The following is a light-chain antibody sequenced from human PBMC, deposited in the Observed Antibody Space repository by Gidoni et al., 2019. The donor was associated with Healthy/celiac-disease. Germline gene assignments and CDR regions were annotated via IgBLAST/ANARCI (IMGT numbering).Light chain of an antibody. Sequence: VPMLQSQSSLSAPVGDRVTITCRASQSISSYLNWYQQKPGKAPKILIYAASGLQRVVPSRDIDRRYWRDVTLPISSLQPEDVSTYYYQQRYNTPPWTFGQGTKVEIK. V-gene: IGKV1-39*01. CDR1: QSISSY. CDR2: AAS. J-gene: IGKJ1*01. CDR3: QQRYNTPPWT.